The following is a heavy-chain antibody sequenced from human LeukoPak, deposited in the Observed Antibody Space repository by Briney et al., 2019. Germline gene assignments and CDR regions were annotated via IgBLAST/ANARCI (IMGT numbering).Heavy chain of an antibody. J-gene: IGHJ6*02. CDR2: IYYSGST. CDR3: ARHRATTPYYHYGMDV. V-gene: IGHV4-59*08. CDR1: GGSISSYY. Sequence: SETLSLTCTVSGGSISSYYWSWIRQPPGKGLEWIGYIYYSGSTNYNPSLKSRVTISVDTSKNQFSLKLSSVTAADTAVYYCARHRATTPYYHYGMDVWGQGTTVTVSS. D-gene: IGHD1-7*01.